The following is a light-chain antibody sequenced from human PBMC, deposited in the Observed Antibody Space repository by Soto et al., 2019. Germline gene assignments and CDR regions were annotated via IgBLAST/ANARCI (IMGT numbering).Light chain of an antibody. V-gene: IGKV3-11*01. CDR1: QSVSSY. J-gene: IGKJ5*01. CDR2: DAS. Sequence: EIVLTQSPATLSLSPGERATLSCRASQSVSSYLAWYQQKPGQAPRLLIYDASNRDTGVPARFSGSGSGTEFTLTISSLVHEEFSVYYCQQRSDWPPITFGQGTRLEIK. CDR3: QQRSDWPPIT.